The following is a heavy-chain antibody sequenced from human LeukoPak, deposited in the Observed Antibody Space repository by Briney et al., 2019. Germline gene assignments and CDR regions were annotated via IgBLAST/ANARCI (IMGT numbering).Heavy chain of an antibody. CDR1: GFIFSSYG. CDR3: AIGRDYYFDY. V-gene: IGHV3-33*01. Sequence: GGSLRLSCAASGFIFSSYGMHWVRQAPGKGLEWVAVIWYDGSNKYYADSVKGRFTISRNNSKNTLYLQMNSLRAEDTAVYYCAIGRDYYFDYWGQGTLVTVSS. J-gene: IGHJ4*02. CDR2: IWYDGSNK.